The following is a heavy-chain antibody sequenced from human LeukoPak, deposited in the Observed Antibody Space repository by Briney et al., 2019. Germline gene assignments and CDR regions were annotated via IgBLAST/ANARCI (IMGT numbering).Heavy chain of an antibody. CDR1: GFTFSSYA. CDR2: ISYDGSNK. V-gene: IGHV3-30*04. D-gene: IGHD2-2*01. CDR3: ARRGRDIVVVPAASLTRRSYYYYGMDV. J-gene: IGHJ6*02. Sequence: PGGSLRLSCAASGFTFSSYAMHWVRQAPGKGLEWVAVISYDGSNKYYADSVKGRFTISRDNSKNTLYLQMNSLRAEDTAVYYCARRGRDIVVVPAASLTRRSYYYYGMDVWGQGTTVTVSS.